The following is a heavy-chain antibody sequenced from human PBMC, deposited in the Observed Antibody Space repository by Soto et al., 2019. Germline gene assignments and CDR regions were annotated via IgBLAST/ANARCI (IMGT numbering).Heavy chain of an antibody. CDR2: INGGNGDT. J-gene: IGHJ4*02. CDR3: ARGYCSSTSCQYYFDF. D-gene: IGHD2-2*01. V-gene: IGHV1-3*01. CDR1: GYTFTGYS. Sequence: GASVNVSCKSSGYTFTGYSIHWVRQAPGQRHEWMGWINGGNGDTKYSQKFQGRVTITRDTSASTAYMELTSLGSEDTAVYHCARGYCSSTSCQYYFDFWGQGTLVTVSS.